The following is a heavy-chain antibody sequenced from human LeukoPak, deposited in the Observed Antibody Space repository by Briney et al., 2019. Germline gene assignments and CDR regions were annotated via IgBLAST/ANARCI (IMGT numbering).Heavy chain of an antibody. CDR2: IYTSGST. CDR1: GGSISSYY. Sequence: SETLSLTCTVSGGSISSYYWSWIRQPAGKGLEWIGRIYTSGSTNYNPSLKSRVTMSVDTSKNQFTLKLSAVTAADTAVYYCAGDRGGQNDAFDIWGQGTMVTVSS. J-gene: IGHJ3*02. V-gene: IGHV4-4*07. CDR3: AGDRGGQNDAFDI. D-gene: IGHD3-10*01.